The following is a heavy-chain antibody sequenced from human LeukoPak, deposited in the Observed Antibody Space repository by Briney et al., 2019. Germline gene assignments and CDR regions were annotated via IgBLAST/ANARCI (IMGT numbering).Heavy chain of an antibody. CDR1: GYTYTGYY. D-gene: IGHD5-12*01. J-gene: IGHJ4*02. CDR3: AREGIVATSYFDS. CDR2: IIPYLWTA. V-gene: IGHV1-69*06. Sequence: SVKVSCKASGYTYTGYYMHWVRQAPGQGLEWMGGIIPYLWTANNAQKFQGRVTNTPDKSTSPADMDVSNLRSKDTTVHHCAREGIVATSYFDSWGQGTLVTVSS.